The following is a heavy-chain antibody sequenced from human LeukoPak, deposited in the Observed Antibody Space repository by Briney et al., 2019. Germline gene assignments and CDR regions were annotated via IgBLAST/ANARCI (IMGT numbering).Heavy chain of an antibody. CDR3: ARSLGSGYYYFDY. D-gene: IGHD3-22*01. V-gene: IGHV4-59*02. CDR2: IYNSGST. J-gene: IGHJ4*02. CDR1: VGSVSSYY. Sequence: PSETLSLTCTVSVGSVSSYYWSCIRQPPGKGLEWIGYIYNSGSTNYNPSLKSRVTISVATSKNQFSLNLSSVTAADTAVYYCARSLGSGYYYFDYWGQGTLVTVSS.